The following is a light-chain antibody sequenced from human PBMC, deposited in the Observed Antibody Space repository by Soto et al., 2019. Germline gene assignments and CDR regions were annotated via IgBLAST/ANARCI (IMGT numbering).Light chain of an antibody. J-gene: IGKJ1*01. CDR3: QQYDSSPRT. CDR2: DTS. Sequence: TVSTKSTTTLSFSQGEGSTLSCTASQSLSSNFLAWYQQKPGQAPRLLIYDTSSRATGIPDRFSGSGSGTDFTLTISRLEPEDFAVYHCQQYDSSPRTFGQGTKVDIK. V-gene: IGKV3-20*01. CDR1: QSLSSNF.